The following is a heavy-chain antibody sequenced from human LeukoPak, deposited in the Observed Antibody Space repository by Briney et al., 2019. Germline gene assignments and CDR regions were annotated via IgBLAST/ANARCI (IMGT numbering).Heavy chain of an antibody. CDR1: GFTFSSYS. CDR2: ISGSGGST. V-gene: IGHV3-23*01. D-gene: IGHD2-2*02. J-gene: IGHJ5*02. CDR3: AKDGYCSSTSCYTLSSPGPGPFDP. Sequence: GGSLRLSCAASGFTFSSYSMNWVRQAPGKGLEWVSAISGSGGSTYYADSVKGRFTISRDNSKNTLYLQMNSLRAEDTAVYYCAKDGYCSSTSCYTLSSPGPGPFDPWGQGTLVTVSS.